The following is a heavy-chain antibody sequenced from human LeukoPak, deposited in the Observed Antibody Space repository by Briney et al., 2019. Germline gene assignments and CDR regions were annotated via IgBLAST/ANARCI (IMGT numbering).Heavy chain of an antibody. J-gene: IGHJ4*02. V-gene: IGHV4-30-4*01. CDR3: ARVRIDGDLHFDY. Sequence: PSETLSLTCTVSGGSISSGDYYWSWIRQPPGKGLEWIGYIYYSGSTYYNPSLKSRVTKSVDTSKNQFSLKLSSVTAADTAEYYCARVRIDGDLHFDYWGQGTLVTVSS. CDR1: GGSISSGDYY. CDR2: IYYSGST. D-gene: IGHD4-17*01.